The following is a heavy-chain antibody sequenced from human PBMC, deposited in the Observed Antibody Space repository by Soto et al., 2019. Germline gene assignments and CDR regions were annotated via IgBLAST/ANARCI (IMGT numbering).Heavy chain of an antibody. J-gene: IGHJ4*02. V-gene: IGHV3-23*01. D-gene: IGHD3-10*01. CDR1: GFTCSSYA. Sequence: PGGSLRLSCVASGFTCSSYAMSWVRQAPGKGLEWVSVFSVSGGNTYYADSVKGRFTISRDNSKNTLYLQMNSLRAEDTAVYYCATHGVPRYWGQGTLVTVSS. CDR2: FSVSGGNT. CDR3: ATHGVPRY.